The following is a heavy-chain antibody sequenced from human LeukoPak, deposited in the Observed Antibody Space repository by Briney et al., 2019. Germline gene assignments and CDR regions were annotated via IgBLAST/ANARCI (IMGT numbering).Heavy chain of an antibody. J-gene: IGHJ4*02. CDR3: ARERSYDLDY. Sequence: GGSLRLSCAASGFTFSDCYMSWIRQAPGKGLEWVSYISNSDRTTYYADSVKGRFTISRDNAKNSLYLQMNSLRAEDTAVYYRARERSYDLDYWGQGTLVTVSS. CDR2: ISNSDRTT. CDR1: GFTFSDCY. D-gene: IGHD1-26*01. V-gene: IGHV3-11*04.